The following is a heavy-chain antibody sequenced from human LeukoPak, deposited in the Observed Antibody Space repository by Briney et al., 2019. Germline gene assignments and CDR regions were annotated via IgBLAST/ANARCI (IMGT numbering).Heavy chain of an antibody. Sequence: PSETLSLTCSVSGGSIRNHFWSWIRLPPAKGLEWIGNIYYTTNPNYNPSLARRVTISVDTSKNQLSLKLDSVTAADTAVYYCARDRNYFDPWGQGTRVTVSS. J-gene: IGHJ5*02. CDR1: GGSIRNHF. V-gene: IGHV4-59*11. CDR3: ARDRNYFDP. CDR2: IYYTTNP. D-gene: IGHD4-11*01.